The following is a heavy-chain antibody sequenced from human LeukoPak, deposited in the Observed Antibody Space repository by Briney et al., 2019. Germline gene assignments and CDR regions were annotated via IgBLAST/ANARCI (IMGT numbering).Heavy chain of an antibody. CDR1: GYTFTRYY. CDR2: INPNSGGT. D-gene: IGHD2-2*01. CDR3: ARGCSFTSCPIDY. V-gene: IGHV1-2*02. J-gene: IGHJ4*02. Sequence: ASVNVSCKPSGYTFTRYYMHWVRQAPGQGLEWMGWINPNSGGTNYAQKFQGRVTMTSDTSISTAYMELSRLRSDDTAVYYCARGCSFTSCPIDYWGQGTLVTVSS.